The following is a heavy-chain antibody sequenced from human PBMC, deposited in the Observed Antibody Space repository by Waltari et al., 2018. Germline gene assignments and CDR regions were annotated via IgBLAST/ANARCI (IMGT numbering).Heavy chain of an antibody. D-gene: IGHD2-2*01. Sequence: QVQLVQSGAEVKKPGASVKVSCKASGYTFTGYYMPWVRQAPGQGLEWMGWINPNSGGTNYAQKFQGRVTMTRDTSISTAYMELSRLRSDDTAVYYCASGSIVVVPAANNWFDPWGQGTLVTVSS. CDR2: INPNSGGT. V-gene: IGHV1-2*02. J-gene: IGHJ5*02. CDR1: GYTFTGYY. CDR3: ASGSIVVVPAANNWFDP.